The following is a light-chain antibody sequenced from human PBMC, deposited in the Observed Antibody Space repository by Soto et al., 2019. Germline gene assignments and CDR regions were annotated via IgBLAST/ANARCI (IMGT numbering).Light chain of an antibody. CDR3: SSYTSSSTLV. CDR1: SSNIGSNF. Sequence: QSVLTQPPSVSAAPGQRVAISCSGSSSNIGSNFVSWYQQHPGKAPKLMIYEVSNRPSGVSNRFSGSKSGNTASLTISGLQAEDEADYYCSSYTSSSTLVFGTGTKLTVL. CDR2: EVS. V-gene: IGLV2-14*01. J-gene: IGLJ1*01.